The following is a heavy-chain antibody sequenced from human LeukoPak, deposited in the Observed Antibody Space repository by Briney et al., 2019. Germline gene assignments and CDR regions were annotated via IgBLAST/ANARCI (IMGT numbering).Heavy chain of an antibody. Sequence: GGLLRLSCAASGFTFSSYAMTWVRQAPGKGLEWVSSISGSGANTYYADSVKGRFTISRDNSKNTLYLQMNSLRPEDTAVYYCAKDLGIVVFTPFHYWGQGTLVTVSS. D-gene: IGHD1-26*01. CDR2: ISGSGANT. V-gene: IGHV3-23*01. CDR1: GFTFSSYA. J-gene: IGHJ4*02. CDR3: AKDLGIVVFTPFHY.